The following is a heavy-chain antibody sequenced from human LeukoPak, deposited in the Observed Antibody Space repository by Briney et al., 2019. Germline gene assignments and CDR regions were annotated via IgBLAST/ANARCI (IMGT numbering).Heavy chain of an antibody. D-gene: IGHD2-15*01. CDR1: GFTFSSYA. V-gene: IGHV3-30*04. Sequence: GGSLRLSCAASGFTFSSYAMHWVRQAPGQGLEWVAVISYDGSNKYYADSVKGRFTISRDNSKNTLYLQMNSLRAEDTAVYYCAREGPHCSGGSCYDLAYFDYWGQGTLVTVSS. CDR3: AREGPHCSGGSCYDLAYFDY. J-gene: IGHJ4*02. CDR2: ISYDGSNK.